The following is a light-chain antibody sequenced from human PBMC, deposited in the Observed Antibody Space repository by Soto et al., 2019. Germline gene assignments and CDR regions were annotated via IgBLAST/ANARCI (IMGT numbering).Light chain of an antibody. Sequence: QSVLTQPPSASGTPGQRVTISCSGGSSNIGGTTVNWYQQLPGTAPKLLIYASNQRPSGVPDRFSGSKSGTSASLAISGLQSEDEADYYCAAWDDSLNGWVFGGGTKLTVL. CDR1: SSNIGGTT. J-gene: IGLJ3*02. CDR2: ASN. CDR3: AAWDDSLNGWV. V-gene: IGLV1-44*01.